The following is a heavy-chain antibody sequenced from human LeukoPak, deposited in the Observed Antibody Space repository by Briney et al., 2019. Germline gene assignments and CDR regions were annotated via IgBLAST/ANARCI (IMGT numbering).Heavy chain of an antibody. CDR2: ISYDGSNK. V-gene: IGHV3-30*03. J-gene: IGHJ4*02. CDR1: GFTFSSYG. Sequence: PGGSLRLSCAASGFTFSSYGMHWVRQAPGKGLEWVAVISYDGSNKYYADSVKGRFTISRDKSKNTLYLQMNSLRAEDTAVYYCARDRDTAMGLWGQGTLVTVSS. CDR3: ARDRDTAMGL. D-gene: IGHD5-18*01.